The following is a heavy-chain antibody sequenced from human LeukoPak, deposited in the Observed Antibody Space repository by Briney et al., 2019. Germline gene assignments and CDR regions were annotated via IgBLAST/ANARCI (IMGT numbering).Heavy chain of an antibody. D-gene: IGHD2-15*01. J-gene: IGHJ3*02. CDR3: ARDKGDCSGGSCYDAFDI. CDR1: GFTFSSYW. Sequence: PGGSLRRSCAAPGFTFSSYWMSSVRQAPGKGLEWVANIKQDGSEKYYVDSVKGRFTISRDNAKNSLYLQMNSLRAEDTAVYYCARDKGDCSGGSCYDAFDIWGQGTMVTVSS. V-gene: IGHV3-7*01. CDR2: IKQDGSEK.